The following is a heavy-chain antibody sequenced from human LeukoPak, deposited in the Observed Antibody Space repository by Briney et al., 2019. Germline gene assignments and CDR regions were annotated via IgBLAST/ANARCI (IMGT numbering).Heavy chain of an antibody. CDR1: GYTFTSYG. D-gene: IGHD3-22*01. Sequence: ASVKVSCKASGYTFTSYGINWARQAPGQGLEWMGWISGYSGNTNFAQKIQGRVTMTTDTVTSTAYMELRSLRSDDTAVYYCATLGEGDSGGSVSRAGGTTDRSFDYWGQGTLVTVSS. V-gene: IGHV1-18*01. CDR2: ISGYSGNT. CDR3: ATLGEGDSGGSVSRAGGTTDRSFDY. J-gene: IGHJ4*02.